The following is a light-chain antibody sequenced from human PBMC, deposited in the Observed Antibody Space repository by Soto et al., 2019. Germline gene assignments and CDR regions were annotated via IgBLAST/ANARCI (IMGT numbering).Light chain of an antibody. Sequence: DIQMTQSPSSLSASVGDRVTITCQASQDISNYLNWYQQKPGKAPKLLIYDASNLETGVPSRFSGGGSGTDFTFTISSPQPEDIATYYCQQYDNLVTFGGGTKVEIK. V-gene: IGKV1-33*01. J-gene: IGKJ4*01. CDR2: DAS. CDR3: QQYDNLVT. CDR1: QDISNY.